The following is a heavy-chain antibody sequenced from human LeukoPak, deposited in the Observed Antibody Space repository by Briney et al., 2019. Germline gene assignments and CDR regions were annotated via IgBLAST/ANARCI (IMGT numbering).Heavy chain of an antibody. J-gene: IGHJ4*02. CDR3: ARGCRGSNCALVEY. V-gene: IGHV4-61*02. Sequence: PSETLSLTCTVSGGSINSDTCYWSWIRQPAGKGLEWIGRIYASGSTYYGPSLKSRVTISIDTSKNQFSLNLSSVTAADTAVYYCARGCRGSNCALVEYWGQGTLVTVSS. CDR1: GGSINSDTCY. CDR2: IYASGST. D-gene: IGHD3-16*01.